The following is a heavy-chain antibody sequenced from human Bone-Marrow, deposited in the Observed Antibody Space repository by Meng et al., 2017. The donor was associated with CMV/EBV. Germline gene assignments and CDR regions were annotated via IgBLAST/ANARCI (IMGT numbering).Heavy chain of an antibody. V-gene: IGHV1-2*02. CDR1: GYTFTGYY. Sequence: ASVKVSCKASGYTFTGYYMHWVRQAPGQRLEWMGWINPNSGGTNYAQKFQGRVTMTRDTSISTAYMELSRLGSDDTAVYYCAREVPRYSFDYWGQGTLVTVSS. D-gene: IGHD5-18*01. CDR3: AREVPRYSFDY. J-gene: IGHJ4*02. CDR2: INPNSGGT.